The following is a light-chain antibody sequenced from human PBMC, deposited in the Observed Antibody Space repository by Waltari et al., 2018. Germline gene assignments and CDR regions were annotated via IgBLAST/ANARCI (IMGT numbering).Light chain of an antibody. CDR1: TGPVTTGQF. V-gene: IGLV7-46*01. J-gene: IGLJ2*01. Sequence: QAVVTQEPSLTVSPGGTVTLTCASSTGPVTTGQFPFWYQQRPGQAPRTLIYHATTRPLWPPPRFSASLLGGKAALTLSGAQPEDDADYYCLLSYGGTVLFGGGTKLTVL. CDR2: HAT. CDR3: LLSYGGTVL.